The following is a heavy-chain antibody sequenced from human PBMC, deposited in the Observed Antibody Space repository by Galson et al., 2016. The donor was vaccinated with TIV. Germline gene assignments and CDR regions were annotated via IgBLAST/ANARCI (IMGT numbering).Heavy chain of an antibody. CDR3: AQDTRDCASSNCYTGNWFDP. Sequence: SLRLSCATSGFTFSGYTMHWVRQAPGKGLEWVAFISYDGSRKNFGVSVKGRFTISRDNSKNTLDLQMNSLRAEDTAVYYCAQDTRDCASSNCYTGNWFDPWGQGTLVTVSS. J-gene: IGHJ5*02. D-gene: IGHD2-2*01. CDR1: GFTFSGYT. V-gene: IGHV3-30*18. CDR2: ISYDGSRK.